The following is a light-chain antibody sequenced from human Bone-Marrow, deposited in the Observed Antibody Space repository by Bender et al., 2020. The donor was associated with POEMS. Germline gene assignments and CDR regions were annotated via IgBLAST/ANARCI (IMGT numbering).Light chain of an antibody. V-gene: IGLV2-14*03. CDR2: DVT. CDR1: SSDVGAYDY. Sequence: QSALTQPASVSGSPGQSITISCTGTSSDVGAYDYVSWYQQFPGRAPKLIIYDVTNRPSGVSDRFSGSKSGNTASLTISGLQADDEANFSCASYTSSNSYVFGTGTKVTVL. CDR3: ASYTSSNSYV. J-gene: IGLJ1*01.